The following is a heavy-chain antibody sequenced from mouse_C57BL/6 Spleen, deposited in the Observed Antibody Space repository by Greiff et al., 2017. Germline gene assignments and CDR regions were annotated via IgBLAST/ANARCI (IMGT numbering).Heavy chain of an antibody. CDR1: GFTFSDYG. V-gene: IGHV5-17*01. Sequence: EVKLVESGGGLVKPGGSLKLSCAASGFTFSDYGMHWVRQAPEKGLEWVAYISSGSSTLYYAATVKGRFTLSRDNANNTLFLQMTSLRSEDTAMYCCARLLPGAYWGQGTLVTVSA. CDR2: ISSGSSTL. D-gene: IGHD2-12*01. J-gene: IGHJ3*01. CDR3: ARLLPGAY.